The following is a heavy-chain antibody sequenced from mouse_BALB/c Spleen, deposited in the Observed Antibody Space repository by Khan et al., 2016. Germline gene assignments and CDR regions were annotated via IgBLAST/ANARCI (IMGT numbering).Heavy chain of an antibody. CDR2: INPDSSTI. J-gene: IGHJ2*01. D-gene: IGHD1-2*01. CDR1: GFDFSRYW. CDR3: TRLHYYGYMNY. V-gene: IGHV4-1*02. Sequence: EVQLQESGGGLVQPGGSLKLSCAASGFDFSRYWMSWVRQAPGKGLEWIGEINPDSSTINYKPSLRDKFIISRDNAKNTLYLQMNKVRSEDTALYYCTRLHYYGYMNYWGHGTTLTVSS.